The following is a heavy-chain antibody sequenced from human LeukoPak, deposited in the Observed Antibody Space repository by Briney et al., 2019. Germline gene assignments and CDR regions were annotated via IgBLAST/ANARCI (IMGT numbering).Heavy chain of an antibody. CDR2: IESDGTTT. CDR1: GFTFSGCW. Sequence: GGSLRLSCAASGFTFSGCWSHWVRQTPGKGLVWVSRIESDGTTTTYADPVKGRFTTSRANTKTTPHLQITSMRAETTAGHYGTRGQSSGYSSGDYWGQGTLVSVSS. CDR3: TRGQSSGYSSGDY. V-gene: IGHV3-74*01. D-gene: IGHD3-22*01. J-gene: IGHJ4*02.